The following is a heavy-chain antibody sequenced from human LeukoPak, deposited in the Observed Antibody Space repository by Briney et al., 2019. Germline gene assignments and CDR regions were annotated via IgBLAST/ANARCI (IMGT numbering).Heavy chain of an antibody. CDR3: AKAVVAADSFEY. V-gene: IGHV3-7*01. D-gene: IGHD2-15*01. CDR1: GFLFSGHY. Sequence: GGSLRLSCAASGFLFSGHYMNWVRQAPGKGLEWVANMDQHGTEKQYVESVKGRFTISRDNTKNSVYLQMDNLRVEDTAVYYCAKAVVAADSFEYWGQGTQVTVSS. CDR2: MDQHGTEK. J-gene: IGHJ4*02.